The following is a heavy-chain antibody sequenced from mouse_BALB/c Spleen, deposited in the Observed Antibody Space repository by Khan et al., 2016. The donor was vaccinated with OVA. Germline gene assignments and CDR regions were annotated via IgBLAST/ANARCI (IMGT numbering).Heavy chain of an antibody. CDR3: VRSFHYGSSTWLAY. D-gene: IGHD1-1*01. V-gene: IGHV1-69*02. J-gene: IGHJ3*01. CDR2: IDPSDSYT. Sequence: QVQLKQSGAELVKPGASVKLSCKASGYPLTSYWLHWVKQRPGQGPEWIGEIDPSDSYTNYNQKFEGRATLTVDKSSSTTYMYLSSLTSEDSAVYYWVRSFHYGSSTWLAYWGQGTLVTVSS. CDR1: GYPLTSYW.